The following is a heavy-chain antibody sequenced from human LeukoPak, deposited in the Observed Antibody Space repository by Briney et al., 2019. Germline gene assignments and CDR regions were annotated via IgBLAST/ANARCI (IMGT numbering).Heavy chain of an antibody. D-gene: IGHD6-6*01. CDR3: ARAPISYSSSAGRYFDL. Sequence: PGGSLRLSCAASGFTFSSYSMNWVRQAPGKGLEWVSCISSSSSTIYYADSVKGRFTISRDNAKNTLYLQMNSLRAEDTAVYYCARAPISYSSSAGRYFDLWVRGTLVTVSS. CDR1: GFTFSSYS. V-gene: IGHV3-48*01. CDR2: ISSSSSTI. J-gene: IGHJ2*01.